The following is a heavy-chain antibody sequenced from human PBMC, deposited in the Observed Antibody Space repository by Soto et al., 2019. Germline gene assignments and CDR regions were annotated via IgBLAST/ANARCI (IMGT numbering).Heavy chain of an antibody. D-gene: IGHD6-13*01. Sequence: EAQLVESGGGLVQPEGSLRLSCAASGFTFSNYEMHWVRQAPGKGLEYVSGISNNGAHTDYAKSVKGRFTISRDNSENTLYLQMGSLRAEDMDLYYCARRGYGSRWPNVYMDVWGKGTTVTVSS. CDR3: ARRGYGSRWPNVYMDV. V-gene: IGHV3-64*01. CDR1: GFTFSNYE. CDR2: ISNNGAHT. J-gene: IGHJ6*03.